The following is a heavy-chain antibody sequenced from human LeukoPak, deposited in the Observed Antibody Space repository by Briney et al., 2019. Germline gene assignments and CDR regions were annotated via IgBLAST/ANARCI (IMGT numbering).Heavy chain of an antibody. CDR3: GTLLSNGPFDY. Sequence: ASVKVSCKASGYTFTGYYMHWVRQAPGQGLEWMGWIYPKSGATKYAQKFQGRVTMTRDTSISTAYMELSRLTPDDTAVYYCGTLLSNGPFDYWGQGSLVTVSS. CDR2: IYPKSGAT. V-gene: IGHV1-2*02. CDR1: GYTFTGYY. J-gene: IGHJ4*02.